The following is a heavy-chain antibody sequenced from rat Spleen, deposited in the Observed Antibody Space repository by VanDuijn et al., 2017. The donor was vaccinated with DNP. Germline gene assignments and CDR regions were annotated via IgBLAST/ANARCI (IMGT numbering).Heavy chain of an antibody. Sequence: EVQLQESGPGLVKPSQSLSLTCSVTGYSITSNYWGWIRKFPGNKMEWIGHINYSGSTGYNPSLKSRISITRDTSKNQFFLQLNSVTTEDTATYYCARWPGYNPPYAMDVWGQGTSVTVSS. CDR3: ARWPGYNPPYAMDV. J-gene: IGHJ4*01. V-gene: IGHV3-1*01. CDR1: GYSITSNY. D-gene: IGHD1-4*01. CDR2: INYSGST.